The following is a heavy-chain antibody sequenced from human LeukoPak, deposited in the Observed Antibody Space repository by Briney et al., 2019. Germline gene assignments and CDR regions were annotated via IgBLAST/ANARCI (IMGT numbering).Heavy chain of an antibody. CDR3: ATLRGASTAVFDS. V-gene: IGHV4-59*08. Sequence: SETLSLTCTVSGGSISYDYWSWIRQSPGKRLEWFGYIHYSGATNYSPSLKSRVTISVDTSKNQFSLKLSSVTAADTALYYCATLRGASTAVFDSWGQGALVTVSS. CDR2: IHYSGAT. J-gene: IGHJ4*02. CDR1: GGSISYDY. D-gene: IGHD2-21*02.